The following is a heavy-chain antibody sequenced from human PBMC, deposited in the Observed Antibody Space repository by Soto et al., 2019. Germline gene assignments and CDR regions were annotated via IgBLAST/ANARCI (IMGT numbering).Heavy chain of an antibody. J-gene: IGHJ3*02. CDR3: ARPSDYLWVSYRFVAFDI. D-gene: IGHD3-16*02. Sequence: PGESLKISCKGSGYSFTSYWINWVRQVPGKGLEWMGRIDPSDSNSNYSPSFQGHVTISADKSISTAYLQWSSLKASDTAMYYCARPSDYLWVSYRFVAFDIRGQGTTVTGSS. CDR2: IDPSDSNS. CDR1: GYSFTSYW. V-gene: IGHV5-10-1*01.